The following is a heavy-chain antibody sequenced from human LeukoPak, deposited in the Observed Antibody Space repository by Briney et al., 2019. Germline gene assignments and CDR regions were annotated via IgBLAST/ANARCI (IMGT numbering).Heavy chain of an antibody. D-gene: IGHD2-15*01. Sequence: GGSLRLSWAASGFTFSSYGMHWVRQAPGMGLEWVAVISYDGSNKYYADSVKGRFTISRDHSKNTLYLQMNSLRAEDTAVYYCAKDGADCSGGSCYSFDFDYWGQGTLVTVSS. CDR3: AKDGADCSGGSCYSFDFDY. CDR1: GFTFSSYG. J-gene: IGHJ4*02. CDR2: ISYDGSNK. V-gene: IGHV3-30*18.